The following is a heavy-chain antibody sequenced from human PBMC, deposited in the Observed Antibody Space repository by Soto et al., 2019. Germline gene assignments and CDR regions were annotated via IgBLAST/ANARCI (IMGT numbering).Heavy chain of an antibody. CDR1: GFTFSGSA. J-gene: IGHJ4*02. CDR2: IRSKTNSYAT. D-gene: IGHD6-19*01. CDR3: TKGGYTSGWYSDY. V-gene: IGHV3-73*01. Sequence: GGSLRLSCSASGFTFSGSAMHWVRQASGKGLEWVGRIRSKTNSYATAYSASVKGRFTISRDDSKNTAYLQMNSLKTEDTAVYYCTKGGYTSGWYSDYWGQGTLVTVSS.